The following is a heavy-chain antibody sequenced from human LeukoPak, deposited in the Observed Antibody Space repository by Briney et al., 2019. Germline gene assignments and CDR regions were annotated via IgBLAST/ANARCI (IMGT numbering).Heavy chain of an antibody. Sequence: QPGRSLRLSCAASGFTFSSYAMHWVRQAPGKGLEWVAVISYDGSNKYYADSVKGRFTISRDNPKNTLYLQMNSLRAEDTAVYYCARVHCGGDCYPPYFDYWGQGTLVTVSS. CDR2: ISYDGSNK. D-gene: IGHD2-21*02. J-gene: IGHJ4*02. CDR3: ARVHCGGDCYPPYFDY. V-gene: IGHV3-30-3*01. CDR1: GFTFSSYA.